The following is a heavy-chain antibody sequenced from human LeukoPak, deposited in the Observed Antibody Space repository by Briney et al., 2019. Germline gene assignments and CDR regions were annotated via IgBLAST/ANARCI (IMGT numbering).Heavy chain of an antibody. J-gene: IGHJ6*03. CDR1: GYTFTSYA. Sequence: REASVKVSCKASGYTFTSYAMNWVRQAPGQGLEWMGWINTNTGNPTYAQGFTGRFVFSLDTSVSTAYLQISSLKADDTAVYYCARRAGTTGRNKPEYYMDVWGKGTTVTVSS. CDR3: ARRAGTTGRNKPEYYMDV. D-gene: IGHD4-17*01. V-gene: IGHV7-4-1*02. CDR2: INTNTGNP.